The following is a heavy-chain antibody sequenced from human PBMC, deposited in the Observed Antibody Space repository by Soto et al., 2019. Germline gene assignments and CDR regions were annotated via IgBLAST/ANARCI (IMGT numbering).Heavy chain of an antibody. D-gene: IGHD3-3*01. CDR3: ARGVTVFGLVSRFWFDP. Sequence: QVLLQESGPGLVKSSQTLSLTCTVSGGSISSGDYSWSWVRQSPGKGLEWIGPIYNSGITYYNTSLKSRVVISIDTSRNQFSRRLNSLTAADRAVYFCARGVTVFGLVSRFWFDPWGQGTVVTVSS. V-gene: IGHV4-30-4*01. J-gene: IGHJ5*02. CDR1: GGSISSGDYS. CDR2: IYNSGIT.